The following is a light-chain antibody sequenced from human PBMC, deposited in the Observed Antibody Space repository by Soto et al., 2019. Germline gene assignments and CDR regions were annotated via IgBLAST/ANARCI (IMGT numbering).Light chain of an antibody. CDR1: SSDVGGYNY. CDR2: EVS. J-gene: IGLJ3*02. V-gene: IGLV2-14*01. CDR3: TSFTTISTWV. Sequence: QSVLTQPASVSGSPGQSITISCTGTSSDVGGYNYVSWFQQHPGKAPKLKIYEVSNRPYGVSNRFSGSKSGNTASLTISELQAEDEADYYCTSFTTISTWVFGGGTQLTVL.